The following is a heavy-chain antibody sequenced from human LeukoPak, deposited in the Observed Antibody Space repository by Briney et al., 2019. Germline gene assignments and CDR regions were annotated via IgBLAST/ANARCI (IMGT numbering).Heavy chain of an antibody. D-gene: IGHD4-17*01. Sequence: TSETLSLTRAVYGGSFSGYYWGWIRQPPGKGLEWIGSIYYSGSTYYNPSLKSRVTISVDTSKNQFSLKLSSVTAADTAVYYCARHVGLDYGDYPSYYFDYWGQGTLVTVSS. CDR3: ARHVGLDYGDYPSYYFDY. CDR1: GGSFSGYY. J-gene: IGHJ4*02. CDR2: IYYSGST. V-gene: IGHV4-39*01.